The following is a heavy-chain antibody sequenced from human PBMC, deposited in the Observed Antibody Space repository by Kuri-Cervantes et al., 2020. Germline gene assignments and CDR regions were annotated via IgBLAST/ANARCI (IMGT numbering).Heavy chain of an antibody. CDR2: VNHRGST. CDR1: GGSFSGYY. J-gene: IGHJ6*03. CDR3: ARALTTVTQGKYYYYMDV. Sequence: SETLSLTCAVYGGSFSGYYWSWIRQPPGKGLEWIGEVNHRGSTNYNPSRKSRVTISVDTSKNQFSLKLTSVTAADTAVYYCARALTTVTQGKYYYYMDVWGKGTTVTVSS. D-gene: IGHD4-17*01. V-gene: IGHV4-34*01.